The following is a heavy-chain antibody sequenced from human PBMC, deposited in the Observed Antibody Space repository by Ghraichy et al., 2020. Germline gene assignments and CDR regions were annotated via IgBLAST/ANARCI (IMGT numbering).Heavy chain of an antibody. J-gene: IGHJ6*03. CDR2: ISAYNGNT. V-gene: IGHV1-18*01. Sequence: ASVKVSCKASGYTFTSYGISWVRQAPGQGLEWMGWISAYNGNTNYAQKLQGRVTMTTDTSTSTAYMELRSLRSDDTAVYYCARDWRSGYDFWSGYYTPYYYYYMDVWGKGTTVTVSS. CDR3: ARDWRSGYDFWSGYYTPYYYYYMDV. D-gene: IGHD3-3*01. CDR1: GYTFTSYG.